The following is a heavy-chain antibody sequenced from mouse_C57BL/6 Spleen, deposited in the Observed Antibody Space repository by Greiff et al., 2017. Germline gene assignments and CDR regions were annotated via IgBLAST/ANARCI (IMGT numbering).Heavy chain of an antibody. CDR2: IYPGSGST. J-gene: IGHJ2*01. V-gene: IGHV1-55*01. CDR3: ARKDYGSSYDY. CDR1: GYTFPSYW. Sequence: QVQLQQPGAELVKPGASVKMSCKASGYTFPSYWITWVKQRPGQGLEWIGDIYPGSGSTNYNEKFKSKATLTVDTSSSTAYMQLSSLTSEDSAVYYCARKDYGSSYDYWGQGTTLTVSS. D-gene: IGHD1-1*01.